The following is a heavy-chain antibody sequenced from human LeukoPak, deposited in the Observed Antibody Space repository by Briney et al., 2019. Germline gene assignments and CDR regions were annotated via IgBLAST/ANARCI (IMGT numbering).Heavy chain of an antibody. CDR3: ASGADIVVVPAAGGWFDP. V-gene: IGHV1-69*04. D-gene: IGHD2-2*01. CDR1: GGTFSSYA. Sequence: ASVKVSCKASGGTFSSYAISWVRQAPGQGLEWMGRIIPILGIANYAQKFQGRVTITADKSTSTAYMELSSLRSEDTAVYYCASGADIVVVPAAGGWFDPWGQGTLVTVSS. J-gene: IGHJ5*02. CDR2: IIPILGIA.